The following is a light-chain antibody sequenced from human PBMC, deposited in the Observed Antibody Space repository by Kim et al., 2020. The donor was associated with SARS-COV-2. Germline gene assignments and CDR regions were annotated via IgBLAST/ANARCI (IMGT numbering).Light chain of an antibody. V-gene: IGKV1-9*01. CDR3: KQHNTYPRP. CDR2: AAS. CDR1: QGISSY. J-gene: IGKJ1*01. Sequence: DIQLTQSPSFLSASVGDRVTITCRASQGISSYLAWYQQKPGKAPNLLIYAASSLQSGVPSRFSGSGSETEFTLTNSSLQPEDFATYYCKQHNTYPRPFGQGTKVDIK.